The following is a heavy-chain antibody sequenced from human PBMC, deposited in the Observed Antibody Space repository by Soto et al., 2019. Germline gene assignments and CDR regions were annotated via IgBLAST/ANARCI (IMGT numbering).Heavy chain of an antibody. D-gene: IGHD5-18*01. V-gene: IGHV1-69*13. CDR2: IIPIFGTA. CDR1: GGTFSSYA. Sequence: ASVKVSCKASGGTFSSYAISWVRQAPGQGLEWMGGIIPIFGTANYAQKFQGRVTITADESTSTAYMELSSLRSEDTAVYYCARDPDTAMDTRAWFDPWGQGTLVTVSS. J-gene: IGHJ5*02. CDR3: ARDPDTAMDTRAWFDP.